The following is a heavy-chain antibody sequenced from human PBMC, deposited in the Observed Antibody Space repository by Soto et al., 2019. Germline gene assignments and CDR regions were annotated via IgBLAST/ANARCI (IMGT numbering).Heavy chain of an antibody. CDR3: AKSPNFYCSSYHCYKYYFDY. Sequence: LRLSCAASGFTFNTFGMHWVRQAPGKGLEWVAVISYDGSDKYYSDSVRGRFTISRDNSMNTLYLQMNSLRTKDTAVYYCAKSPNFYCSSYHCYKYYFDYWGQGTLVTVSS. V-gene: IGHV3-30*18. CDR2: ISYDGSDK. J-gene: IGHJ4*02. D-gene: IGHD2-2*01. CDR1: GFTFNTFG.